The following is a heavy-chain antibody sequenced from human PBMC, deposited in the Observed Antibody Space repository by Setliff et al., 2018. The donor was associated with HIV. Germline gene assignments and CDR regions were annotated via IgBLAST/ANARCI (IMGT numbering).Heavy chain of an antibody. J-gene: IGHJ4*02. CDR2: ISSSGTTI. CDR1: GFTFSSYE. Sequence: GGSLRLSCAASGFTFSSYEMNWVRQAPGKGLEWVSYISSSGTTIYYADSVKGRFTISRDNTKNSLYLQINSLTSEDTAVYYCARDLRSSHGSPNYFDYWGRGALVTVSS. D-gene: IGHD2-15*01. V-gene: IGHV3-48*03. CDR3: ARDLRSSHGSPNYFDY.